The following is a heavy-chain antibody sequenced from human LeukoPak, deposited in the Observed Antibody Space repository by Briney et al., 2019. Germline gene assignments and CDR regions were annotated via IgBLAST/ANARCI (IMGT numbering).Heavy chain of an antibody. CDR3: AKGHSSETSAPDY. Sequence: GGSLRLSCAASGFTFANYAMSWVRQAPGKGLEWVSSISSSGDSTFYADSVKGRFTISRDTSKNTVILQMNSLRAEDTAIYYCAKGHSSETSAPDYWGQGTLVTVSS. D-gene: IGHD3-22*01. J-gene: IGHJ4*02. CDR1: GFTFANYA. CDR2: ISSSGDST. V-gene: IGHV3-23*01.